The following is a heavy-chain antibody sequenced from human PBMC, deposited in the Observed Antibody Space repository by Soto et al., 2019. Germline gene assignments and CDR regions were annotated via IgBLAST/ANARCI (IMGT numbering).Heavy chain of an antibody. CDR1: GGSFSGYY. D-gene: IGHD2-21*02. CDR2: INHSGST. V-gene: IGHV4-34*01. J-gene: IGHJ4*02. CDR3: ARGSSAYCGGDCDWGLSVGGPVDFDY. Sequence: QVQLQQWGAGLLKPSETLSLTCAVYGGSFSGYYWSWIRQPPGKGLEWIGEINHSGSTNYNPSLKSRVTIAGDTAKNQFALKLSSVTAADTAVYYCARGSSAYCGGDCDWGLSVGGPVDFDYWGQGTLVTVSS.